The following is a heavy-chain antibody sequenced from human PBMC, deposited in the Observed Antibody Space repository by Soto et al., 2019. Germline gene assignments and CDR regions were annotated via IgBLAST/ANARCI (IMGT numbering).Heavy chain of an antibody. Sequence: QVQLQESGPGLVKPSETLSLTCTVSGGSISSYYWSWIRQPPGKGLEWIGYIYYSGSTNYNPSLKSRVTISVDTSKNQFSLKLSSVTAAETAVYYCARVEGTYGDRPLYYFDYWGQGTLVTVSS. V-gene: IGHV4-59*01. D-gene: IGHD4-17*01. CDR3: ARVEGTYGDRPLYYFDY. CDR1: GGSISSYY. CDR2: IYYSGST. J-gene: IGHJ4*02.